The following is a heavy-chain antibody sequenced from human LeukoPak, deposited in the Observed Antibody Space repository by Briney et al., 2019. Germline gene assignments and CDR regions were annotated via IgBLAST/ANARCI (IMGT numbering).Heavy chain of an antibody. Sequence: SETLSLTCTVSDGSITSGSFYWGWIRQPPGKGLEWIGNIYYSGSTYYNPSLKSRLTISVDTSKNQFSLKLSSVTAADTAVYYCARWVSTPRGYFDYWGQGTLVAVSS. CDR2: IYYSGST. CDR1: DGSITSGSFY. CDR3: ARWVSTPRGYFDY. V-gene: IGHV4-39*01. D-gene: IGHD5/OR15-5a*01. J-gene: IGHJ4*02.